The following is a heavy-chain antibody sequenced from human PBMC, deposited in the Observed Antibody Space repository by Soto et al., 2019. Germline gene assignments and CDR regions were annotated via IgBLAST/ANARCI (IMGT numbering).Heavy chain of an antibody. CDR3: ARHGINGATTDTFNI. CDR1: GGSIGSYY. V-gene: IGHV4-59*08. D-gene: IGHD2-8*01. Sequence: PSETLSLTCTVSGGSIGSYYWSWIRQPPGKGLECIGYISYSGSTKYNPSLKNRVTILRDTSKTQFSLKLSSVTAAETAVYYCARHGINGATTDTFNIGGQGKMATVSS. CDR2: ISYSGST. J-gene: IGHJ3*02.